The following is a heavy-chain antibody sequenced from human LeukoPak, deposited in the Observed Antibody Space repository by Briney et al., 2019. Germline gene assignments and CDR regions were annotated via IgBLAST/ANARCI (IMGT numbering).Heavy chain of an antibody. CDR2: MNPNTGDT. J-gene: IGHJ4*02. V-gene: IGHV1-8*01. D-gene: IGHD6-19*01. Sequence: GASVRVSCKASGYTFTGYDINWVRQATGQGLEWMGWMNPNTGDTGYAQKFQGRVTMTRNSSIDTAYMELSSLRSGDTAVYYCARVAGSIDYWGQGTLVTVSS. CDR1: GYTFTGYD. CDR3: ARVAGSIDY.